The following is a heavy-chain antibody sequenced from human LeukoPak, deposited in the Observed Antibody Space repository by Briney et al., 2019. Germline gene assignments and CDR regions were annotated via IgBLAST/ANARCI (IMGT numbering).Heavy chain of an antibody. CDR3: AKGTVGAKY. CDR1: GFTFSCCG. CDR2: VRNDGSDK. Sequence: PGGSLRLSCAASGFTFSCCGIHWVRQAPGKGLEWVTFVRNDGSDKYYADSVKGRFTISRDNTKNTVYLQMNSLRAEDTAVYYCAKGTVGAKYWGQGTLVIVSS. D-gene: IGHD1-26*01. V-gene: IGHV3-30*02. J-gene: IGHJ4*02.